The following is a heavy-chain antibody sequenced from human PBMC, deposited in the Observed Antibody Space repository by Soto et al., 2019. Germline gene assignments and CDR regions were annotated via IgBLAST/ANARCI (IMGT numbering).Heavy chain of an antibody. D-gene: IGHD1-1*01. Sequence: LRLSCAASGFTFSDYYMSWVRQAPGRGLEWISYSSNSGTFARYATSVKGRFSISRDNANNSPYLEMNSLRVEDTAVYYCARSGDNFNVLDYWGQGTPVTVSS. CDR2: SSNSGTFA. CDR3: ARSGDNFNVLDY. J-gene: IGHJ4*02. CDR1: GFTFSDYY. V-gene: IGHV3-11*06.